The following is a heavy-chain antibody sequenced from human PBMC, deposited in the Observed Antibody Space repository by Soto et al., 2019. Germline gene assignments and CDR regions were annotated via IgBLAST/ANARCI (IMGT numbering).Heavy chain of an antibody. V-gene: IGHV4-34*01. CDR2: INHSGST. CDR1: GGSFSGYY. Sequence: SETLSLTCAVYGGSFSGYYWSWIRQPPGKGLEWIGEINHSGSTNYNPSLKSRVTISVDTSKNQFSLKLSSVTAADTAVYYCAIHLAYCGGDCFPDAFDIWGQGTMVTVSS. J-gene: IGHJ3*02. D-gene: IGHD2-21*01. CDR3: AIHLAYCGGDCFPDAFDI.